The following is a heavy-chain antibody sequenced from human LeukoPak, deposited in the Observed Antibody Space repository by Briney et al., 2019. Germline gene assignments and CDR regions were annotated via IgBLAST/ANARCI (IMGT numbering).Heavy chain of an antibody. J-gene: IGHJ3*02. CDR3: ARAVADTIGAFEI. CDR2: INGGGTDT. Sequence: PGGSLRLSCAASGFTFSSYAMSWVRQAPGKGLEWVSRINGGGTDTYYADSVKGRFTVSRENAKNTLYLQMDSLRVEGTAVYYCARAVADTIGAFEIWGQGTMVTVSS. CDR1: GFTFSSYA. D-gene: IGHD6-19*01. V-gene: IGHV3-23*01.